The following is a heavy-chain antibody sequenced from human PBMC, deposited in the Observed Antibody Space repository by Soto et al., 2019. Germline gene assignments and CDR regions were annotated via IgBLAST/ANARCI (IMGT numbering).Heavy chain of an antibody. CDR3: ARDLVRWHGAFDI. Sequence: QVQLVESGGGVVQPGRSLRLSCAASGFTFSSYAMHWVRQAPGKGLEWVAVISYDGSNKYYADSVKGRFPISRDNSKNTLYLQMNSLRAEDTAVYYCARDLVRWHGAFDIWGQGTMVTVSS. J-gene: IGHJ3*02. D-gene: IGHD2-15*01. V-gene: IGHV3-30-3*01. CDR2: ISYDGSNK. CDR1: GFTFSSYA.